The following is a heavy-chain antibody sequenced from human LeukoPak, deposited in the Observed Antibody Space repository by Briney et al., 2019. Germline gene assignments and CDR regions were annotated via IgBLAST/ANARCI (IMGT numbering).Heavy chain of an antibody. CDR3: ASYSNPYYYYYYMDV. CDR1: GFTFSDYY. D-gene: IGHD4-11*01. V-gene: IGHV3-11*01. J-gene: IGHJ6*03. CDR2: ISSSGSTI. Sequence: GGSLRLSCAASGFTFSDYYMSWIRQAPGKGLEWVSYISSSGSTIYYADSVKGRFTISRDNAKNSLYLQMNSLRAEDTAVYYCASYSNPYYYYYYMDVWGKGTTVTVSS.